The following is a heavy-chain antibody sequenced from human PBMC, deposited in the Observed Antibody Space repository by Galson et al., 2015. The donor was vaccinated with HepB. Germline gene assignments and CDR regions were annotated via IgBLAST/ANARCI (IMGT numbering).Heavy chain of an antibody. Sequence: SVKVSCKASGHSPSTFTIHWVRQAPGQGLEWMGRIVPILDVIVYAQKFQGRVAISANRSTGTAYMELGSLRSEDTAIYYCARGYAYYGLDVGGRGTTVSVAS. CDR2: IVPILDVI. V-gene: IGHV1-69*02. J-gene: IGHJ6*02. CDR1: GHSPSTFT. D-gene: IGHD1-1*01. CDR3: ARGYAYYGLDV.